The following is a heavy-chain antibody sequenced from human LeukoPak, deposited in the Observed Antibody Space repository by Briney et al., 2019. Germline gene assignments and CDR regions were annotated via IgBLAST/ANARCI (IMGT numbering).Heavy chain of an antibody. CDR1: GGTFSSYA. CDR3: ARVFAMATITYAFDI. V-gene: IGHV1-69*04. D-gene: IGHD5-24*01. Sequence: SVKVSCKASGGTFSSYAISWVRQAPGQGLEWMGRIIPILGIANYAQKFQGRVTITADKSTSTAYMELSSLRSEDTAVYYCARVFAMATITYAFDIWGQGTMVTVSS. CDR2: IIPILGIA. J-gene: IGHJ3*02.